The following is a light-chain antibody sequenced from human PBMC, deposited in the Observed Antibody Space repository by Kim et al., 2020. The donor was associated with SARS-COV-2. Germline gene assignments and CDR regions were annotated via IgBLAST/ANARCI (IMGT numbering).Light chain of an antibody. CDR3: QQRSNWPMYT. V-gene: IGKV3-11*01. CDR2: DAS. J-gene: IGKJ2*01. CDR1: QSVSSY. Sequence: EMVLTQSPATLSLSPGVRATLSCRASQSVSSYLAWYQQKPGQAPRLLIYDASNRATGIPARFSDSGSGTDFTLTISSLEPEDFAVYYCQQRSNWPMYTFGQGTKLEI.